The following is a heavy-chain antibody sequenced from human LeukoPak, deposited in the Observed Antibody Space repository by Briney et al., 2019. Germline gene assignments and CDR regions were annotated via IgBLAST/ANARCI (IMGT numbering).Heavy chain of an antibody. Sequence: ASVKVSCKASGYTFTGYYMHWVRQAPGQGLEWMGWINPNSGGTNYAQKFQGRVTMTRDTSISTAYMELSRLRSDDTAVYYCARVTLLWFGGSRGWFDPWGQGTLVTVSS. CDR3: ARVTLLWFGGSRGWFDP. CDR2: INPNSGGT. D-gene: IGHD3-10*01. CDR1: GYTFTGYY. V-gene: IGHV1-2*02. J-gene: IGHJ5*02.